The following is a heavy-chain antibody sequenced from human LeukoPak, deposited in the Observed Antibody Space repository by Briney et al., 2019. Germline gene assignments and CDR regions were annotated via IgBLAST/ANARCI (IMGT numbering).Heavy chain of an antibody. V-gene: IGHV3-13*01. J-gene: IGHJ4*02. Sequence: AGGSLRLSCATSGFTFRTYDMHWVRQGTGKGLEWVSAIGSAGDTYYAGSVKGRFTISRDNAKNSLYLQMNSLRAEDMALYYCAKDRDSSSWCYFDYWGQGTLVTVSS. CDR1: GFTFRTYD. D-gene: IGHD6-13*01. CDR2: IGSAGDT. CDR3: AKDRDSSSWCYFDY.